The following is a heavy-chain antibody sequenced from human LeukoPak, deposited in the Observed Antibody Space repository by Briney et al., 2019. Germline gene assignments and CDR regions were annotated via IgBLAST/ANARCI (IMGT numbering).Heavy chain of an antibody. CDR1: GGTFSSYA. CDR3: ARDSFMVRGVIPDY. Sequence: ASVKVSCKASGGTFSSYAISWVRQAPGQGLEWMGWISAYNGNTNYAQKPQGRVTMTTDTSTSTAYMELRSLRSDDTAVYYCARDSFMVRGVIPDYWGQGTLATVSS. V-gene: IGHV1-18*01. D-gene: IGHD3-10*01. J-gene: IGHJ4*02. CDR2: ISAYNGNT.